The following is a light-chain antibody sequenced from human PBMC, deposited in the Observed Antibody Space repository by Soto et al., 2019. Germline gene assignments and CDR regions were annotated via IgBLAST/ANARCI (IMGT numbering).Light chain of an antibody. CDR2: GNS. Sequence: QSVLTQPPSVSGAPGQRVTISCTGTSANIGAGYDVHWYQQLPGTAPKLLIYGNSNRPSGVPDRFSGSKSGASASLAISGLRSEDEADYYCAAWDDSLNAHYVFGTGTKVTVL. J-gene: IGLJ1*01. CDR3: AAWDDSLNAHYV. V-gene: IGLV1-40*01. CDR1: SANIGAGYD.